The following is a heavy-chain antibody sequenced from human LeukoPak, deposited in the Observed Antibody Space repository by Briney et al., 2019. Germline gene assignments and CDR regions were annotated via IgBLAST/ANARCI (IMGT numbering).Heavy chain of an antibody. D-gene: IGHD3-3*01. Sequence: GGSLRLSCAASGFTFSSYSMNWVRQAPGKGLEWVANIKQDGSEKYYVDSVKGRFTISRDNAKNSLYLQMNSLRAEDTAVYYCARDNDFWSGYYYYYYYYMDVWGKGTTVTVSS. CDR1: GFTFSSYS. CDR3: ARDNDFWSGYYYYYYYYMDV. V-gene: IGHV3-7*01. CDR2: IKQDGSEK. J-gene: IGHJ6*03.